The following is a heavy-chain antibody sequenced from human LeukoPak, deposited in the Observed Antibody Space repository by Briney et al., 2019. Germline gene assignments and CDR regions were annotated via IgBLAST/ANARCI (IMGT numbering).Heavy chain of an antibody. Sequence: GESLKISCKTSGYRFASYWIGWVRQMPGKGLEWMGIIYPGDSDTRYSPSFQGQVTISADKSISTAYLQWSSLKASDTAMYYCAIWQAARGYFDYWGQGTLVTVSS. J-gene: IGHJ4*02. D-gene: IGHD6-6*01. CDR2: IYPGDSDT. CDR1: GYRFASYW. CDR3: AIWQAARGYFDY. V-gene: IGHV5-51*01.